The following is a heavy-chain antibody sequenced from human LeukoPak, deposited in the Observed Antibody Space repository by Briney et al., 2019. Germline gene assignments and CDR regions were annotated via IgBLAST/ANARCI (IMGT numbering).Heavy chain of an antibody. CDR1: GYTFTTYA. Sequence: ASVKVSCKASGYTFTTYAMNWVRQAPGQGLEWMGWINTNTGNPTYAQGFTGRFVFSLDTSVSTAYLQISSLKAEDTAVYYCARSVIRAARPDYFDYWGQGTLVTVSS. CDR3: ARSVIRAARPDYFDY. V-gene: IGHV7-4-1*02. CDR2: INTNTGNP. J-gene: IGHJ4*02. D-gene: IGHD6-6*01.